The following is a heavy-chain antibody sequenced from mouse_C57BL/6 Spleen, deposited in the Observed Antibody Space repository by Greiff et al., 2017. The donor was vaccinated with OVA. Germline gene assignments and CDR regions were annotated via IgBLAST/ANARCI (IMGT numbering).Heavy chain of an antibody. CDR1: GYTFTDYY. J-gene: IGHJ4*01. CDR2: INPNNGGT. Sequence: VQLQQSGPELVKPGASVKISCKASGYTFTDYYMNWVKQSHGKSLEWIGDINPNNGGTSYNQKFKGKATLTVDKSSSTAYMELRSLTSEDSAVYYCARRYYGPYAMDYWGQGTSVTVSS. D-gene: IGHD1-1*01. V-gene: IGHV1-26*01. CDR3: ARRYYGPYAMDY.